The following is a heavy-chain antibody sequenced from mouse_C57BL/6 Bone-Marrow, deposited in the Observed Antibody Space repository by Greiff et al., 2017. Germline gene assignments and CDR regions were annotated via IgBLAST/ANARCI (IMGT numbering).Heavy chain of an antibody. CDR1: GYTFTSYW. J-gene: IGHJ1*03. CDR2: IDPSDSET. Sequence: QVQLQQPGAELVRPGSSVKLSCKASGYTFTSYWMHWVKQRPIQGLDWIGNIDPSDSETHYNQKFKDKATLTVDKSSSTAYMQLSSLTSEDSAVYYCASPFLYYGSSYWYFDVWGTGTTVTVSS. D-gene: IGHD1-1*01. CDR3: ASPFLYYGSSYWYFDV. V-gene: IGHV1-52*01.